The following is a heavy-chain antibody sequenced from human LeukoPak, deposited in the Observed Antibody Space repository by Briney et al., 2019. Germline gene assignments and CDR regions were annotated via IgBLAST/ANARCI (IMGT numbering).Heavy chain of an antibody. CDR3: ASRKLGNDY. D-gene: IGHD7-27*01. Sequence: SETLSLTCTISGGSFSDYYWSWIRQSPGKGLEWIGYIYHTGSTSYSPSLKSRVTISADTSQNQFSLKLSSVTAADTAVYCASRKLGNDYWGQGTLVTVSS. V-gene: IGHV4-59*01. CDR2: IYHTGST. J-gene: IGHJ4*02. CDR1: GGSFSDYY.